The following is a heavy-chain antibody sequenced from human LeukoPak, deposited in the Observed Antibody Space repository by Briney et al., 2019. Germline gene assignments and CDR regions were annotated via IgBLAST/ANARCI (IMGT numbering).Heavy chain of an antibody. CDR2: ISYDGSNK. V-gene: IGHV3-30-3*01. CDR3: ARDSRYSSSDYYYYYGMDV. Sequence: GGPLRLSCAASGFTFSSYAMHWIRQAPGKGLEWVAVISYDGSNKYYADSVKGRFTISRDNSKNTLYLQMNSLRAEDTAVYYCARDSRYSSSDYYYYYGMDVWGQGTTVTVSS. J-gene: IGHJ6*02. D-gene: IGHD6-6*01. CDR1: GFTFSSYA.